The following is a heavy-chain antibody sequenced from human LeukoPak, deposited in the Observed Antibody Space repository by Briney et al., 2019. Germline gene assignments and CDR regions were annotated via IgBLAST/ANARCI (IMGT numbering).Heavy chain of an antibody. Sequence: SVKVSCKASGGTFSSYAISWVRQAPGQGLEWMGGIIPIFGTANYAQKFQGRVTITADGSTSTAYMELSSLRSEDTAVYYCARENVIYGSGKWYFDYWGQGTLVTVSS. CDR3: ARENVIYGSGKWYFDY. D-gene: IGHD3-10*01. V-gene: IGHV1-69*13. CDR2: IIPIFGTA. J-gene: IGHJ4*02. CDR1: GGTFSSYA.